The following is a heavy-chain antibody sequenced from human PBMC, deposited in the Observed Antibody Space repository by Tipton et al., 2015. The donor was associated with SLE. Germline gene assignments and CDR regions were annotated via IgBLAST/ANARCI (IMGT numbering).Heavy chain of an antibody. Sequence: SLRLSCAASGFTFSSYAMHWVRQAPGKGLEWVAVISYDGSNKYYADSVKGRFTISRDNSKNTLYLQMNSLRAEDTAVYYCARDWEGGYWGQGTLVTVSS. CDR2: ISYDGSNK. V-gene: IGHV3-30-3*01. J-gene: IGHJ4*02. CDR1: GFTFSSYA. D-gene: IGHD1-26*01. CDR3: ARDWEGGY.